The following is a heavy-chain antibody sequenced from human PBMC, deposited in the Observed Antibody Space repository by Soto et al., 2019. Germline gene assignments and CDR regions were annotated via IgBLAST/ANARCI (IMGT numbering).Heavy chain of an antibody. CDR3: AREVNSSPARGPNWFDP. CDR1: GDSINNSHW. Sequence: QVQLQESGPGLVQPSGTLSLTCAVSGDSINNSHWWSWVRQTPGKGLEWIGETYHRGTTNYNPSLKTRVTISIDKSKTQFSLKMNSVTAADTAVYYCAREVNSSPARGPNWFDPWGQGTLVTVSS. D-gene: IGHD6-13*01. CDR2: TYHRGTT. J-gene: IGHJ5*02. V-gene: IGHV4-4*02.